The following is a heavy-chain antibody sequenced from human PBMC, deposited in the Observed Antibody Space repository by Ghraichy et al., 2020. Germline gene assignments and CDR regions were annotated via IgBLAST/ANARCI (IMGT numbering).Heavy chain of an antibody. Sequence: GGSLRLSCVASGFTFRSYSMNWVRQAPGKGLQWVASISSSSSDKYYADSVKGRFTISRDNAKNSLYLQMSSLTAEDTAVYYCARMGNYYASSVYYLDHYYGMDVWGQGATVAVSS. J-gene: IGHJ6*02. D-gene: IGHD3-22*01. CDR1: GFTFRSYS. CDR2: ISSSSSDK. CDR3: ARMGNYYASSVYYLDHYYGMDV. V-gene: IGHV3-21*01.